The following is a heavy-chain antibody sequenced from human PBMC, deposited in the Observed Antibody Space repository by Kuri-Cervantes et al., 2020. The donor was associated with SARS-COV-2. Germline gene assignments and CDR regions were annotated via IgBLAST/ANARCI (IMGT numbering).Heavy chain of an antibody. D-gene: IGHD2-2*01. CDR2: FDPEDGET. CDR3: ARDEWGRYCSSTSCPTAGMDV. J-gene: IGHJ6*02. V-gene: IGHV1-24*01. Sequence: ASVKVSCKVSGYTLTELSMHWVRQAPGKGLEWMGGFDPEDGETIYAQKFQGRVTMTTDTSTSTAYMELRSLRSDDTAVYYCARDEWGRYCSSTSCPTAGMDVWGQGTTVTVSS. CDR1: GYTLTELS.